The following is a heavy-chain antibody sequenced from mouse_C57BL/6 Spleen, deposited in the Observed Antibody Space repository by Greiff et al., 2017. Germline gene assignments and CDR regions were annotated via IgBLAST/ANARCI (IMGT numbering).Heavy chain of an antibody. J-gene: IGHJ2*01. CDR2: INYDGSST. D-gene: IGHD1-1*01. Sequence: EVMLVESEGGLVQPGSSMKLSCTASGFTFSDYYMAWVRQVPEKGLEWVANINYDGSSTYYLDSLKSRFIISRDNAKNILYLQMSSLKSEDTATYYCARDRDGSSLDYGGQGTTLTVSS. CDR1: GFTFSDYY. V-gene: IGHV5-16*01. CDR3: ARDRDGSSLDY.